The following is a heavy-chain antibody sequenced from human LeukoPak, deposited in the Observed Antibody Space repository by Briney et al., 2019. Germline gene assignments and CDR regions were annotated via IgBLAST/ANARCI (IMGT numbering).Heavy chain of an antibody. CDR3: ARAGYYGGD. D-gene: IGHD4-17*01. Sequence: PSETLSLTCTVSGGSINSYYWSWIRQPPGKGLEWIGEINHSGSTNYNPSLKSRVTISVDTSKNQFSLKLTSVTAADTAVYYCARAGYYGGDWGQGTLVTVSS. CDR1: GGSINSYY. J-gene: IGHJ4*02. CDR2: INHSGST. V-gene: IGHV4-34*01.